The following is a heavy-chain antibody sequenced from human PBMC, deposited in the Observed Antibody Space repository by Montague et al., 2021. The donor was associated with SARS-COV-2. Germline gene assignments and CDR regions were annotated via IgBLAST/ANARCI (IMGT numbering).Heavy chain of an antibody. D-gene: IGHD1-14*01. J-gene: IGHJ4*02. Sequence: SETLSLTCTVSGGSIRTTSFYWGWIRQPPGKGLEWVGSIYYSGTSYYNSSLMSRVTISIDTSKNHFSLKLRSVTAAGTAIYNCASPGGYFAHWGQGALVTGSS. CDR2: IYYSGTS. CDR3: ASPGGYFAH. V-gene: IGHV4-39*02. CDR1: GGSIRTTSFY.